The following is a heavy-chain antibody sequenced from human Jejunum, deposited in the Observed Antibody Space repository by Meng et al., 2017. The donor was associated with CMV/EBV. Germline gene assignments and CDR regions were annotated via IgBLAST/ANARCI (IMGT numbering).Heavy chain of an antibody. V-gene: IGHV4-30-4*01. CDR2: IHSSGST. CDR3: ARASYGSGSPLGESWFDP. Sequence: VQPQESGPGLVGPSQTPSLTCTVSGGSMSSGNYYWSWIRQPPGKGLERIGYIHSSGSTYYNPSLRSRLTISVDTSKNQFSLKLSSVTAADTAVYYCARASYGSGSPLGESWFDPWGQGTLVTVSS. CDR1: GGSMSSGNYY. D-gene: IGHD3-10*01. J-gene: IGHJ5*02.